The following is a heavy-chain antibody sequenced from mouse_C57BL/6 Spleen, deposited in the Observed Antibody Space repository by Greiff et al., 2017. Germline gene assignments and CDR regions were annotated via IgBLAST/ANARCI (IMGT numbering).Heavy chain of an antibody. Sequence: QVQLKESGPGLVAPSQSLSITCTVSGFSLTSYGVHWVRQPPGKGLEWLVVIWSDGCTTYNSALKSRLSISKDNSKSQVFLKMNSLQTDDTAMYYCARHYDYDFYYAMDYWGQGTSVTVSS. J-gene: IGHJ4*01. V-gene: IGHV2-6-1*01. CDR2: IWSDGCT. CDR3: ARHYDYDFYYAMDY. CDR1: GFSLTSYG. D-gene: IGHD2-4*01.